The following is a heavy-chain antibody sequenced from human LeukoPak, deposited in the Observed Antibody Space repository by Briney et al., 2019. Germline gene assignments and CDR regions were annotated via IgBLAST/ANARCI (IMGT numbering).Heavy chain of an antibody. CDR1: GFTFSSYG. CDR2: IRYDGSNK. Sequence: GGFLRLSCAASGFTFSSYGMHWVRRAPGKGLEWVAFIRYDGSNKYYADSVKGRFTISRDNSKNTLYLRMNSLRAEDTAIYYCAKRIVVVVAATYYWGQGTLVTVSS. CDR3: AKRIVVVVAATYY. J-gene: IGHJ4*02. V-gene: IGHV3-30*02. D-gene: IGHD2-15*01.